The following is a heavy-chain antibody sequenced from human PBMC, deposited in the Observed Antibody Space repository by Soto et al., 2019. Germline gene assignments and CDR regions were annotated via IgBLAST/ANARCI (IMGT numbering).Heavy chain of an antibody. CDR3: ARGLRVRYGSLGLGRPNYYYYYMDV. J-gene: IGHJ6*03. V-gene: IGHV3-21*04. CDR1: GFTFSSYS. CDR2: LGGGGDDT. Sequence: PGGSLRLSCAASGFTFSSYSMNWVRQAPGKGLEWVASLGGGGDDTYYAASVRGRFTVARDNSNNKLFLQMNSLTAEDTAVYYCARGLRVRYGSLGLGRPNYYYYYMDVWGKGTTVTVSS. D-gene: IGHD3-10*01.